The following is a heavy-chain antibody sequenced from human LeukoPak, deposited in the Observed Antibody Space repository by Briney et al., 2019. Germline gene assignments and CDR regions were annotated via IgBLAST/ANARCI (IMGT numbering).Heavy chain of an antibody. CDR2: FGTRSSSI. J-gene: IGHJ4*02. V-gene: IGHV3-21*01. Sequence: GGSLRLSCASSGFTFSNYAMNWVRQAPGKGLEWVSSFGTRSSSIYYAHSVTGRFIVSRDNAKNSLFLQMNSLRAEDTAVYYCARENDQGFDYWGQGTLVTVSS. CDR1: GFTFSNYA. CDR3: ARENDQGFDY. D-gene: IGHD3-16*01.